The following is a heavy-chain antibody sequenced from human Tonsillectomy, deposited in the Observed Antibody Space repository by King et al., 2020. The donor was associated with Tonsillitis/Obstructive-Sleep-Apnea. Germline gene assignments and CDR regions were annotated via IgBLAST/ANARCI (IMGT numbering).Heavy chain of an antibody. J-gene: IGHJ6*03. V-gene: IGHV1-69*01. CDR3: ARDPGLRSSPRDYYMDV. CDR1: GGTFSSYA. Sequence: QLVQSGAEVKKPGSSVKVSCKASGGTFSSYAISWVRQAPGQGLEWMGGIIPIFGTANYAQKFQGRVTITADESTSTAYMELSSLRSEDTAVYYCARDPGLRSSPRDYYMDVWGKGTTVTVSS. D-gene: IGHD5-12*01. CDR2: IIPIFGTA.